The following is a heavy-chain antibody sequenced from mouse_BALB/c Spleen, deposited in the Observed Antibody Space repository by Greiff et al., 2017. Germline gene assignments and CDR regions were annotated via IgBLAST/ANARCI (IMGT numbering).Heavy chain of an antibody. Sequence: DVMLVESGGGLVKPGGSLKLSCAASGFTFSSYAMSWVRQSPEKRLEWVAEISSGGSYTYYPDTVTGRFTISRDNAKNTLYLEMSSLRSEDTAMYYCARRASYAMDYWGQGTSVTVSS. CDR2: ISSGGSYT. J-gene: IGHJ4*01. D-gene: IGHD3-3*01. V-gene: IGHV5-9-4*01. CDR1: GFTFSSYA. CDR3: ARRASYAMDY.